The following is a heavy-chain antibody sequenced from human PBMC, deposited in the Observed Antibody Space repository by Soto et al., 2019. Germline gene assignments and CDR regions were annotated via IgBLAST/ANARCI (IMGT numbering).Heavy chain of an antibody. CDR3: ARAHTLVDAFDI. CDR1: GGTFSNYE. Sequence: SVKVSCKASGGTFSNYEINWVRQAPGQGLEWMGRIIPILGITHYAQKFQGRVTIAADKSTTTAYMELSSLRSGDTAMYFCARAHTLVDAFDIWGQGTMVTVSS. J-gene: IGHJ3*02. V-gene: IGHV1-69*04. D-gene: IGHD6-13*01. CDR2: IIPILGIT.